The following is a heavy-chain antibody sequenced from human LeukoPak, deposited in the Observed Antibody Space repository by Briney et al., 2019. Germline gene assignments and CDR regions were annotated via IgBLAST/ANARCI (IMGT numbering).Heavy chain of an antibody. CDR3: ARDLGSLTSAMVRGVIIKGYFDY. J-gene: IGHJ4*02. Sequence: GGSLRLSCAASGFTFSSYDMSWVRQAPGKGLEWVSAVSSGGDSTYYADSVKGRFTISRDNSKNTLYLQMNSLRAEDTAVYYCARDLGSLTSAMVRGVIIKGYFDYWGQGTLVTVSS. CDR1: GFTFSSYD. D-gene: IGHD3-10*01. V-gene: IGHV3-23*01. CDR2: VSSGGDST.